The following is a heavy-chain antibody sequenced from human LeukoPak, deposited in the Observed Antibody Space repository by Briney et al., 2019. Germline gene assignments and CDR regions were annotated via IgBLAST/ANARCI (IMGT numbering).Heavy chain of an antibody. J-gene: IGHJ6*02. CDR1: GFTFSSYA. CDR3: ARDPGWDEDRYYYGMDV. Sequence: QPGGSLRLSCAASGFTFSSYAMHWVRQAPGKGLEWVAVISYDGSNKYYADSVKGRFTISRDNSKNTLYLQMNSLRAEDTAVYYCARDPGWDEDRYYYGMDVWGQGTTVTVSS. V-gene: IGHV3-30-3*01. CDR2: ISYDGSNK. D-gene: IGHD1-14*01.